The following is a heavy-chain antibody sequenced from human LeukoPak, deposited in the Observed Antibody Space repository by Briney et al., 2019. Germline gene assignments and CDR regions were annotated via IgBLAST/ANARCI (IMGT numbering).Heavy chain of an antibody. D-gene: IGHD2-2*01. V-gene: IGHV1-24*01. Sequence: ASVKVSCKVSGYTLTELSMHWVRQAPGKGLEWMGGFDPEDGETIYAQKFQGRVTMTEDTSTDTAYMELSSLRSEDTAVYYCATAKDKLGYCSSTSCFTAFDIWGQGTMVTVSS. CDR2: FDPEDGET. J-gene: IGHJ3*02. CDR1: GYTLTELS. CDR3: ATAKDKLGYCSSTSCFTAFDI.